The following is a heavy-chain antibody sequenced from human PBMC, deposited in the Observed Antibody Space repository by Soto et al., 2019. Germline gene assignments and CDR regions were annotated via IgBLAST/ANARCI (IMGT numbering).Heavy chain of an antibody. Sequence: ASVKVSCKASGYTFTSYAMHWVRQAPGQGLEWMGWINPNSGGTNYAQKFQGWVTMTRDTSISTAYMELSRLRSDDTAVYYCARGMVRGAGYYYYYGMDVWGQGTTVTVSS. CDR2: INPNSGGT. J-gene: IGHJ6*02. D-gene: IGHD3-10*01. CDR3: ARGMVRGAGYYYYYGMDV. V-gene: IGHV1-2*04. CDR1: GYTFTSYA.